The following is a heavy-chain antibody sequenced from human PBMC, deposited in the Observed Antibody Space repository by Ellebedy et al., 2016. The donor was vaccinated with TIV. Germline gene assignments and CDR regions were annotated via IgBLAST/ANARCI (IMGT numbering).Heavy chain of an antibody. J-gene: IGHJ4*02. CDR3: ARCPSSSWYGVGGY. V-gene: IGHV1-2*02. CDR2: INPNSGGT. CDR1: GGTFSSYA. Sequence: ASVKVSCKASGGTFSSYAISWVRQAPGQGLEWMGWINPNSGGTNYAQKFQGRVTMTRDTSISTAYMELSRLRSDDTAVYYCARCPSSSWYGVGGYWGQGTLVTVSS. D-gene: IGHD6-13*01.